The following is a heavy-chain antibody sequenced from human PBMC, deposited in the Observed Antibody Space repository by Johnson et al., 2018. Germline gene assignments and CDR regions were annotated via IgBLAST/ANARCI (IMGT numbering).Heavy chain of an antibody. V-gene: IGHV3-30*18. CDR3: AQGPSHGGLDI. J-gene: IGHJ3*02. CDR1: GFTFSASD. Sequence: QVQLVETGGGVVQXGRSXRLXCVLSGFTFSASDTHWVRQAPGKGLEWVTHITLAGNRQSYTDSVKGRFTVSRDKSKNTVYLQMNSLRVEDTARYYCAQGPSHGGLDIWGQGTMVTFSS. D-gene: IGHD4-23*01. CDR2: ITLAGNRQ.